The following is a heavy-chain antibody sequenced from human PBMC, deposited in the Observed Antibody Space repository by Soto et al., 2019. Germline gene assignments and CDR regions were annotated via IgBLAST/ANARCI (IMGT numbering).Heavy chain of an antibody. J-gene: IGHJ6*02. Sequence: GGSLRLSCAASGFTFSSYAMSWVRQAPGKGLEWVSAISGSGGSTYYADSVKGRFTISRDNPKNTLYLQMNSLRAEDTAVYYCAKSQNFGLLWFGESPGYYYGMDVWGQGTTVTVSS. CDR3: AKSQNFGLLWFGESPGYYYGMDV. D-gene: IGHD3-10*01. V-gene: IGHV3-23*01. CDR1: GFTFSSYA. CDR2: ISGSGGST.